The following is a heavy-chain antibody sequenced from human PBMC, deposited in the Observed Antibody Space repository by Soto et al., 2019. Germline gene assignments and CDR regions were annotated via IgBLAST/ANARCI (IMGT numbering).Heavy chain of an antibody. Sequence: QVQLVESGGGVVQPGRSLRVSCAASGFTFSNYAMHWVRQAPGKGLEWVSVIWYDGSNKYYTDSVKGRFTISRENSKNTLKQQENSLRAEGTAVYYCLRTTKRTSVTTTTDSWGQGTQVTVSS. J-gene: IGHJ4*02. V-gene: IGHV3-33*01. CDR3: LRTTKRTSVTTTTDS. CDR2: IWYDGSNK. D-gene: IGHD4-17*01. CDR1: GFTFSNYA.